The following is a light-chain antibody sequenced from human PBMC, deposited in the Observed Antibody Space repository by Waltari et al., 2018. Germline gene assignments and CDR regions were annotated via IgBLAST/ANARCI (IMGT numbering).Light chain of an antibody. Sequence: EIVLTQSPGTLSLSPGERATLSCRASQSVSRTLAWYQQKPGQAPKLLIYGASIRATGVPDRFTGSGSGTDCSLTISRLEPEDFAIYFCQHYVRLPATFGQGTKVEIK. J-gene: IGKJ1*01. CDR2: GAS. CDR1: QSVSRT. CDR3: QHYVRLPAT. V-gene: IGKV3-20*01.